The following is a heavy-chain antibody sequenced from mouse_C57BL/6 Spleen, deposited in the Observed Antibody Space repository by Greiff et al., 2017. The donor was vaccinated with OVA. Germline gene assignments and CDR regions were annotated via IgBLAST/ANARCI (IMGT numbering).Heavy chain of an antibody. Sequence: VKLMESGPGLVQPSQCLSITCTVSGFSLTSYGVHWVRQSPGKGLEWLGVIWSGGSTDYNAAFISRLSISKDNSKTHVFFKMNSLQADDTAIYVCARRGLRQGGVYALDYWGQGTSVTVSA. D-gene: IGHD2-4*01. CDR1: GFSLTSYG. V-gene: IGHV2-2*01. CDR2: IWSGGST. J-gene: IGHJ4*01. CDR3: ARRGLRQGGVYALDY.